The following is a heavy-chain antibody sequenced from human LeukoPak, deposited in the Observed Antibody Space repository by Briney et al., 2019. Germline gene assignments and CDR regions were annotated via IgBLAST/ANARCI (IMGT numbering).Heavy chain of an antibody. Sequence: PGGSLRLSCAASGFTFNNYNMNWVRQAPGKALEWVSSITSSGAYIFYADSVKGRFTISRDNAKDSLYLQMNSLGPEDTAVYYCARDTYGDPFDYWGQGTLVTVSS. CDR2: ITSSGAYI. CDR1: GFTFNNYN. D-gene: IGHD4-17*01. J-gene: IGHJ4*02. CDR3: ARDTYGDPFDY. V-gene: IGHV3-21*01.